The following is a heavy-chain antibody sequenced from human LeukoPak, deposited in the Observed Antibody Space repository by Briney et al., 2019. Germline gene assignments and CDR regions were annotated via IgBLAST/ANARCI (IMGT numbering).Heavy chain of an antibody. V-gene: IGHV1-2*02. J-gene: IGHJ4*02. D-gene: IGHD2-2*01. CDR1: GYTFTGYF. CDR2: INPNNGGT. CDR3: ARVGLGYCSSTSCYDY. Sequence: ASVKVSCKASGYTFTGYFIHWVRQAPGQGLEWMGWINPNNGGTNYAQKFRGRVTMTRDTSISTAYMELSRLRSDDTAVYYCARVGLGYCSSTSCYDYWGQGTLVTVSS.